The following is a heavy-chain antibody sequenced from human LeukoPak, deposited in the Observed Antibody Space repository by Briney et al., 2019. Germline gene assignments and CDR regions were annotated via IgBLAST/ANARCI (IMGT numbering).Heavy chain of an antibody. D-gene: IGHD2-21*01. CDR3: ARKFVDY. V-gene: IGHV3-30*02. Sequence: GGSLRLSCAASGFTFRNYDMYWVRQAPGKGLEWVAFIDYDGTVKYYEDSVEGRFTISRDNSKHTVYLQMNSLRTEDTAIYYCARKFVDYWGQGTLVTVSS. CDR2: IDYDGTVK. CDR1: GFTFRNYD. J-gene: IGHJ4*02.